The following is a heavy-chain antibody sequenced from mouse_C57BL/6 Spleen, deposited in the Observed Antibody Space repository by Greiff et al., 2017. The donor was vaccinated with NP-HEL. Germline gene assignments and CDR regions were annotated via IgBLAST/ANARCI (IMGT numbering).Heavy chain of an antibody. CDR1: GYTFTSYW. V-gene: IGHV1-69*01. J-gene: IGHJ2*01. D-gene: IGHD2-1*01. CDR2: IDPSDSYT. CDR3: ARWSYGNSYFDY. Sequence: VQLQQPGAELVMPGASVKLSCKASGYTFTSYWMHWVKQRPGQGLEWIGEIDPSDSYTNYNQKFKGKSTLNVDKSSSTAYMQLSSLTSEDSAVYYCARWSYGNSYFDYWGQGTTLTVSS.